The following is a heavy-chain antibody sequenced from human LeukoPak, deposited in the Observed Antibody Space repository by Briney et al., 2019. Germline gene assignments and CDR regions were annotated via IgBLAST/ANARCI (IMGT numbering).Heavy chain of an antibody. CDR3: ARETIAVAAPDY. V-gene: IGHV4-30-4*08. CDR2: IYYSGST. D-gene: IGHD6-19*01. J-gene: IGHJ4*02. Sequence: PSQTLSLTCTVSGGSLSSGDYYWRWIRQPPGKGLEWIGYIYYSGSTYYNPSLKSRVTISVDTSKNPFSLKLSSVTAADTAVYYCARETIAVAAPDYWGQGTLVTVSS. CDR1: GGSLSSGDYY.